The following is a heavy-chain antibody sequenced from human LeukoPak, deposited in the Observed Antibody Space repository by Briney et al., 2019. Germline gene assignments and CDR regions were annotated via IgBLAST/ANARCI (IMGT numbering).Heavy chain of an antibody. CDR2: INPNSGGT. CDR1: GDTFTDYY. CDR3: ARGTEESSGWFSRVSPYYFDY. D-gene: IGHD6-19*01. Sequence: GASVKVSCKASGDTFTDYYMHWVRQAPGQGLEWMGWINPNSGGTNYAQKFQGRVTMTRDTSISTAYMERSRLRSDGTAVYYCARGTEESSGWFSRVSPYYFDYWGQGTLVTVSS. J-gene: IGHJ4*02. V-gene: IGHV1-2*02.